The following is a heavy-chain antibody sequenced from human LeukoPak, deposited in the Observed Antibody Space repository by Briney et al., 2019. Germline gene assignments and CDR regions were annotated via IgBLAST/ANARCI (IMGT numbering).Heavy chain of an antibody. V-gene: IGHV3-23*01. J-gene: IGHJ4*02. CDR3: AKVKSVSYSSSDY. CDR1: GFTFSSYA. Sequence: SGGSLRLSCAASGFTFSSYALSCVRQAPGKGLEWVSTVSSGGGSTYYADPVKGRFTISRDNSKNTLFLQMNSLRADDTAVYYCAKVKSVSYSSSDYWGQGTLVTVSS. CDR2: VSSGGGST. D-gene: IGHD1-26*01.